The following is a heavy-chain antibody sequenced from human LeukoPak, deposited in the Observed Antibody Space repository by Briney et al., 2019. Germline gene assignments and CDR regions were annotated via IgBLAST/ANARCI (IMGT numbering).Heavy chain of an antibody. CDR3: ADGYSGYDWYFDY. J-gene: IGHJ4*02. V-gene: IGHV3-9*01. CDR2: ISWYSGSI. CDR1: GFTFDDYA. D-gene: IGHD5-12*01. Sequence: LRLFCAASGFTFDDYAEQWLRQAPGRGLEGFADISWYSGSIGYADSVKGRFTISRDNAKDSLYLQMNDLRAEDRVLYCCADGYSGYDWYFDYWGQGALVTVSS.